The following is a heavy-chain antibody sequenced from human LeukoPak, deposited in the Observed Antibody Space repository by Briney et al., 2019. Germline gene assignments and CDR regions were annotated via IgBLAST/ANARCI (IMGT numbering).Heavy chain of an antibody. J-gene: IGHJ3*01. D-gene: IGHD6-13*01. CDR3: VRGSAAAKNAFDV. Sequence: EGSLRLSCAASGFTFSSYWMHWVRQAPGKGLVWVSRINTDGSSTNYATSVKGRFTMSRDNAKNTLYLQMSSLTAEDTAVYYCVRGSAAAKNAFDVWGQGTMVSVSS. CDR1: GFTFSSYW. V-gene: IGHV3-74*01. CDR2: INTDGSST.